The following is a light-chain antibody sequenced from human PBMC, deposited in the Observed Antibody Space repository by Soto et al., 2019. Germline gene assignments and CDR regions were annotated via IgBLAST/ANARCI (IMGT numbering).Light chain of an antibody. Sequence: QSVLTQPASVSGSPGQSITISCTGTSSDVGSYNLVSWYQQHPGKAPKLMIYEGSKRPSGVSNRFSGSKSGKTASLTISGLQAEDEADYYCCSYAGSSTPFGGGTKLTVL. V-gene: IGLV2-23*01. CDR2: EGS. CDR3: CSYAGSSTP. CDR1: SSDVGSYNL. J-gene: IGLJ3*02.